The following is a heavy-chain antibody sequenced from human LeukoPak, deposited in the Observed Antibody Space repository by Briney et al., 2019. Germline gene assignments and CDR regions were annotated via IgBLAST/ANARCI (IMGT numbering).Heavy chain of an antibody. Sequence: GGSLRLSCAASGFTFSNYGMHWVRQAPGKGLEWVAVISYDGSNKNYADAVKGRFTISRDNSKNTLYLQMNSLRSEDTAVYYCAKVHGAGAQGGDAFDIWGQGTMVTVSS. D-gene: IGHD1-26*01. CDR2: ISYDGSNK. V-gene: IGHV3-30*18. CDR3: AKVHGAGAQGGDAFDI. J-gene: IGHJ3*02. CDR1: GFTFSNYG.